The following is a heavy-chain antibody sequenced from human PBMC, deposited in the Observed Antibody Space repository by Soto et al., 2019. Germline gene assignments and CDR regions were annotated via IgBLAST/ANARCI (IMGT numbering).Heavy chain of an antibody. J-gene: IGHJ4*02. D-gene: IGHD4-17*01. CDR1: GGSISSGDYY. Sequence: QVQLQESGPGLVKPSQILSLTCSVSGGSISSGDYYWSWIRQHPGKGLEWIGFIYSSGSTFYNSSLRSRVTISADTSKNQFSLRLPSVTAADTAVYYCARDKADGDSDRVLDFWGQGTLVSVSS. CDR2: IYSSGST. V-gene: IGHV4-31*03. CDR3: ARDKADGDSDRVLDF.